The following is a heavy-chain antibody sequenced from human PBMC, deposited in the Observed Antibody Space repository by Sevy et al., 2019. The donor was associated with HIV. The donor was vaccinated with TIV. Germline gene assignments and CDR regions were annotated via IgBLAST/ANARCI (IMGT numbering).Heavy chain of an antibody. D-gene: IGHD2-8*01. Sequence: GGSLRLSCAASGFTFAKYSMSWVRQAPGKGLEWVSTFSFGCGRINYADSVKGRFTISRDDSKNTLFLQMNSLRAEDTATYFCAREACTQPQDYWGQGTLVTVS. CDR1: GFTFAKYS. J-gene: IGHJ4*02. V-gene: IGHV3-23*01. CDR3: AREACTQPQDY. CDR2: FSFGCGRI.